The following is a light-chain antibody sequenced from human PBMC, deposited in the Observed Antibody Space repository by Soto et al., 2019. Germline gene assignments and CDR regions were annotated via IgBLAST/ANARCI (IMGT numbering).Light chain of an antibody. CDR1: QSVSSSY. J-gene: IGKJ1*01. Sequence: IMLKHSAGTLSLSQCERATLSSSASQSVSSSYLAWYQQKPGQAPRLLIYDTSTRATGVPARFSGSRSGTEFTLTINSLQSEDFAVYYCQQYNNWPQTFGQGTKVDI. V-gene: IGKV3-15*01. CDR2: DTS. CDR3: QQYNNWPQT.